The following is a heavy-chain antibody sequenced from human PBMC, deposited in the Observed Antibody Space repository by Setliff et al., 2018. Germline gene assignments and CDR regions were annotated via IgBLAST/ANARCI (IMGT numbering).Heavy chain of an antibody. CDR3: AREYVVISFVRNTHSHYGMDV. D-gene: IGHD2-21*01. V-gene: IGHV4-38-2*02. Sequence: SETLSLTCAVSGASINSGHYWGWIRQPPGKGLEWIATIYHRGRKYYNPSLQSRVSVSLDTSKNHFSLRLTSMTAADTAVYFCAREYVVISFVRNTHSHYGMDVWGQGTTVTVS. J-gene: IGHJ6*02. CDR1: GASINSGHY. CDR2: IYHRGRK.